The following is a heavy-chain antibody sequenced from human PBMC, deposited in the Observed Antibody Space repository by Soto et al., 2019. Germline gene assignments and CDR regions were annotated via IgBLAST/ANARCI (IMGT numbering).Heavy chain of an antibody. CDR3: ARGPQDSYGMDV. CDR2: INTGTAST. CDR1: GYSFSDYT. V-gene: IGHV1-3*04. J-gene: IGHJ6*02. Sequence: GASVKVSCKASGYSFSDYTIHWVRRAPGQPPEWMARINTGTASTEYSQKFQGRVTITRDTSATTAYMDLSSLRSEDTAVYYCARGPQDSYGMDVWGQGTTVTVS.